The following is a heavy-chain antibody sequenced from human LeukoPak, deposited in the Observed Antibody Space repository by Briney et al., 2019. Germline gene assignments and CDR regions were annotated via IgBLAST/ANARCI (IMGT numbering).Heavy chain of an antibody. CDR2: FIPIFGTA. CDR3: ARGPGSGSYSYYYYMDV. Sequence: SVNVSCKASGGTFSSYAISRVRQAPGQGLEWMGGFIPIFGTANYAQKFQGRVTITADESTSTAYMELSSLRSEDTAVYYCARGPGSGSYSYYYYMDVWGKGTTVTVSS. D-gene: IGHD1-26*01. J-gene: IGHJ6*03. CDR1: GGTFSSYA. V-gene: IGHV1-69*01.